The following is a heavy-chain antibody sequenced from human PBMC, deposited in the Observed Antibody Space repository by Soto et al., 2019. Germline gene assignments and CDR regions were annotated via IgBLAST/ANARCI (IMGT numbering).Heavy chain of an antibody. Sequence: EVQILQSGGGWEQPGGSLRLSCAASGLTFSNYAMSWIRQAPGKGLEWVSTIRETGNTYYADSVRGRFATSRDNSENTLYLQISSLRAEDTAVYYCATQQMGVIRALDYWGQGTLVTVSS. CDR1: GLTFSNYA. D-gene: IGHD1-26*01. CDR3: ATQQMGVIRALDY. V-gene: IGHV3-23*01. J-gene: IGHJ4*02. CDR2: IRETGNT.